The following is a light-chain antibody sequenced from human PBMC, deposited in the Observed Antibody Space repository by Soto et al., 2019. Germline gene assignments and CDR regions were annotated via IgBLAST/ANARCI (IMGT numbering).Light chain of an antibody. J-gene: IGKJ5*01. CDR2: GAS. CDR3: QQYSNWPPIT. Sequence: EIVMTQSPATLSVSPGERATLSCRASQSVSSNLAWYQQKPDQAPRLLIYGASTRATGIPARFSGSGSGTEFTLNISSLQSEDFAVYYCQQYSNWPPITFGQGTRLEIK. V-gene: IGKV3-15*01. CDR1: QSVSSN.